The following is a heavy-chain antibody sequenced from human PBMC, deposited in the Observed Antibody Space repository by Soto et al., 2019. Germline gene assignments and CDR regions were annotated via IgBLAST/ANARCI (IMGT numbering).Heavy chain of an antibody. CDR1: GFTFSSYA. Sequence: GGSLRLSCAASGFTFSSYAMSWVRQAPGKGLEWVSAISGSGGSTYYADSVKGRFTISRDNSKNTLYLQMNSLRAEDTAVYYCAKDLKRERYYYGMDVWGKGTTVTVSS. CDR2: ISGSGGST. J-gene: IGHJ6*04. CDR3: AKDLKRERYYYGMDV. D-gene: IGHD1-1*01. V-gene: IGHV3-23*01.